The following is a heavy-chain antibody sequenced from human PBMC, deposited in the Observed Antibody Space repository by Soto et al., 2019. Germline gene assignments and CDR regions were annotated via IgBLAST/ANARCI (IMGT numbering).Heavy chain of an antibody. CDR2: IYPGDSDT. V-gene: IGHV5-51*01. J-gene: IGHJ4*02. CDR1: GYSFTNFW. Sequence: PGESQKISCKGSGYSFTNFWIGWVRKMPGKGLEWMGIIYPGDSDTKYSPSFQGQVTISADKSISTAYLQWSSLKASDTAMYYCARSFRGYNFWSGYLYWGQGTLVTVSS. D-gene: IGHD3-3*01. CDR3: ARSFRGYNFWSGYLY.